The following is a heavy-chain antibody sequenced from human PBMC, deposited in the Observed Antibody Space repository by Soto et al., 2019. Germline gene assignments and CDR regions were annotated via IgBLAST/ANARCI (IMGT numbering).Heavy chain of an antibody. CDR2: ISAIGTDT. CDR3: ATIGPYAPRWNF. D-gene: IGHD1-1*01. CDR1: GFTLSTSA. Sequence: EVEVVESGGDLIQPGGSLRLSCVVSGFTLSTSAMSWVHQAPGKGLECVSSISAIGTDTFYADSVKGRFSISRDNSNNSVFLQMNGLRAEDTAVYYCATIGPYAPRWNFWGQGTEVTVSS. V-gene: IGHV3-23*04. J-gene: IGHJ3*01.